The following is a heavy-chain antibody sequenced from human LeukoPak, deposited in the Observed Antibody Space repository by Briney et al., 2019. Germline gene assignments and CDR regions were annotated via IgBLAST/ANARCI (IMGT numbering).Heavy chain of an antibody. CDR1: GFTFSSYG. J-gene: IGHJ4*02. Sequence: GGSLRLSCAASGFTFSSYGMHWVRQAPGKGLEWVAFIRYGGSNKYYADSVKGRFTISRDNSKNTLYLQMNSLRAEDTAVYYCAKGAITMVRGVIIGVFGYWGQGTLVTVSS. V-gene: IGHV3-30*02. CDR2: IRYGGSNK. D-gene: IGHD3-10*01. CDR3: AKGAITMVRGVIIGVFGY.